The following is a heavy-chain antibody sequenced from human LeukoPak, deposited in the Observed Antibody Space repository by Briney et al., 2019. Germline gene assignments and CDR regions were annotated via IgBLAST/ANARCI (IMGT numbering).Heavy chain of an antibody. CDR1: GYTFTSYD. CDR3: ARVCRPYYYDSSGPTYYYYMDV. Sequence: GASVKVSCKASGYTFTSYDINWVRQATGQGLEWMGWMNPNSGNTGYAQKFQGRVTMTRNTSISTAYMELSSLRSEDTAVYYCARVCRPYYYDSSGPTYYYYMDVWGKGTTVTVSS. J-gene: IGHJ6*03. V-gene: IGHV1-8*01. D-gene: IGHD3-22*01. CDR2: MNPNSGNT.